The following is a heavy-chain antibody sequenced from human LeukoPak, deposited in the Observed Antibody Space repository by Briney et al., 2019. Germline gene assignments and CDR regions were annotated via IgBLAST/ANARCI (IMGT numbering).Heavy chain of an antibody. J-gene: IGHJ3*02. V-gene: IGHV4-39*01. CDR2: IYFSET. CDR1: GGSSSDTTYY. CDR3: ASPSKLVISRGGFDI. Sequence: SETLSHTCTVSGGSSSDTTYYWTWIRQPPGKGLEWIASIYFSETKYNPSLKSRVTISGDTSKNQFSLKLSSVTAADTAVYYCASPSKLVISRGGFDIWGKGTVVTVSA. D-gene: IGHD3-22*01.